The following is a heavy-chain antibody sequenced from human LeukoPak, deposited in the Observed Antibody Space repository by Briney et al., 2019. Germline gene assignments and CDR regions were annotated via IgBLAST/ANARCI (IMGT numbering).Heavy chain of an antibody. CDR2: ISGSGGSI. Sequence: GGSLRLSCAASGFTFSSYAMSWVRQAPGKGLEWVSAISGSGGSIYYADSVKGRFTISRDNSKNTLYLQMNSLRAEDMAVYYCAATPGYYYYYMDVWGKGTTVTVSS. CDR1: GFTFSSYA. CDR3: AATPGYYYYYMDV. J-gene: IGHJ6*03. V-gene: IGHV3-23*01.